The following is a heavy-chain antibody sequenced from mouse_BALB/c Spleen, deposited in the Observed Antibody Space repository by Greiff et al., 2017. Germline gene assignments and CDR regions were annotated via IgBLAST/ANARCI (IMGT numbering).Heavy chain of an antibody. Sequence: ESGPGLVKPSQSLSLTCTVTGYSITSDYAWNWIRQFPGNKLEWMGYISYSGSTSYNPSLKSRISITRDTSKNQFFLQLNSVTTEDTATYYCARSGGYDGDWYFDVWGAGTTVTVSS. V-gene: IGHV3-2*02. J-gene: IGHJ1*01. CDR3: ARSGGYDGDWYFDV. CDR1: GYSITSDYA. D-gene: IGHD2-2*01. CDR2: ISYSGST.